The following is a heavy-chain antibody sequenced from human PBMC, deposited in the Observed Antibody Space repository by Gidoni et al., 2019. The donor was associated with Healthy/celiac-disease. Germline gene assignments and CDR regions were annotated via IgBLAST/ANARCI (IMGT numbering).Heavy chain of an antibody. Sequence: KGRFTISRDNSKNTLYLQMNSLRAEDTAVYYCAKDSGLTMVRGVIGPWPDYWGQGTLVTVSS. D-gene: IGHD3-10*01. V-gene: IGHV3-23*01. J-gene: IGHJ4*02. CDR3: AKDSGLTMVRGVIGPWPDY.